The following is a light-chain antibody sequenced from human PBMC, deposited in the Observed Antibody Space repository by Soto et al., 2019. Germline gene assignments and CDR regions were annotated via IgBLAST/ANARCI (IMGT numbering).Light chain of an antibody. V-gene: IGKV1-17*01. J-gene: IGKJ1*01. Sequence: DIQMTQSPSSLSASVGDRVIITCRASQGIRNDLAWYQQKPGKAPRRLIYDASKLQDGVPSRFSGSGSGTEFTLTTSSLQPEDIATYYCLQHGSYPRTFGQGTKVDIK. CDR1: QGIRND. CDR2: DAS. CDR3: LQHGSYPRT.